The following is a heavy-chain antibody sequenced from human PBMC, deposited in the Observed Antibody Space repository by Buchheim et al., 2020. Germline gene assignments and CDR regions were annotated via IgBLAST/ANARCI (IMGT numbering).Heavy chain of an antibody. CDR1: GFTFSSYG. CDR3: AKDWTISDDAFDI. V-gene: IGHV3-30*02. Sequence: QVQLVESGGGVVQPGRSLRLSCAASGFTFSSYGMHWVRQAPGKGLEWVAFIRYDGSNKYYADSVKGRFTISSDNSTNTLSLQMNSLRAEDTAVYYCAKDWTISDDAFDIWGQGT. CDR2: IRYDGSNK. J-gene: IGHJ3*02. D-gene: IGHD3-3*01.